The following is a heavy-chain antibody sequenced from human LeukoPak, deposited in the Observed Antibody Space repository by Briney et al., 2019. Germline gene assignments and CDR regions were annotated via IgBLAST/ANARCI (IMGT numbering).Heavy chain of an antibody. V-gene: IGHV1-18*01. Sequence: GASVKVSCKASGYTFTSYGISWVRQAPGQGLEWMGWISAYNGNTNYAQKLQGRVTMTTDTSTSTAYMELRSLRSDDTAVYYCAREGYYYNSSGYFDGMDVWGQGTTVTVSS. CDR3: AREGYYYNSSGYFDGMDV. CDR2: ISAYNGNT. D-gene: IGHD3-22*01. J-gene: IGHJ6*02. CDR1: GYTFTSYG.